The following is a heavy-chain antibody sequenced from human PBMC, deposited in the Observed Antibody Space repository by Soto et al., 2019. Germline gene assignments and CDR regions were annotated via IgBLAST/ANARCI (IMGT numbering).Heavy chain of an antibody. Sequence: PGGSLRLSCAASGFTFSSYTMNWVRQAPGKGLEWVSAISGSGGSTYYADSVKGRFTISRDNSKNTLYLQMNSLRAEDTAVYYCAKDFLLLLWFGELFSPFDYWGQGTLVTVSS. CDR2: ISGSGGST. V-gene: IGHV3-23*01. J-gene: IGHJ4*02. D-gene: IGHD3-10*01. CDR3: AKDFLLLLWFGELFSPFDY. CDR1: GFTFSSYT.